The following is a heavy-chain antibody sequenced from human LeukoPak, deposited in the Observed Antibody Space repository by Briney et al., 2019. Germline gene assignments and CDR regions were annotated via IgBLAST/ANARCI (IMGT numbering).Heavy chain of an antibody. Sequence: SETLSLTCTVSGGSISSYYWSWIRQPAGKGLEWIGRIYTSGSANYNPSLKSRVTMSVDTSKNQFSLKLSSVTAADTAVYYCARDSLGEQQLVRFDEDYYYGMDVWGQGTTVTVSS. CDR1: GGSISSYY. CDR2: IYTSGSA. CDR3: ARDSLGEQQLVRFDEDYYYGMDV. J-gene: IGHJ6*02. V-gene: IGHV4-4*07. D-gene: IGHD6-13*01.